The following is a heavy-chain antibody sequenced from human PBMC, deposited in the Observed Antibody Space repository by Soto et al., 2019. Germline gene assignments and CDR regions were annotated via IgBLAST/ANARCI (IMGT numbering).Heavy chain of an antibody. V-gene: IGHV1-18*01. CDR2: ISTYNGDT. J-gene: IGHJ6*02. D-gene: IGHD1-26*01. CDR1: GYTFTTSG. CDR3: ARQGSWPYYYYGLHV. Sequence: QVQLVQSGPEVRKPGASVKVSCEASGYTFTTSGISWVRQVPGQGLEWMGWISTYNGDTNSAQNFQGRVRIAADTSTGTAYMELMSLLSDATAVYYCARQGSWPYYYYGLHVWGQGTTVTVSS.